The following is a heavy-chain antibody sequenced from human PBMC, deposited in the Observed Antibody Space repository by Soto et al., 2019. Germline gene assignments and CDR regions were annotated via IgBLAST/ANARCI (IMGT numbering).Heavy chain of an antibody. CDR1: GYTFTGYY. CDR2: INPNSGGT. CDR3: ARARRYDSSGDYDY. D-gene: IGHD3-22*01. J-gene: IGHJ4*02. Sequence: ASVKVSCKASGYTFTGYYMHWVRQAPGQGLEWMGWINPNSGGTNYAQKFQGWVTMTRDTSISTAYMELSRLRSDDTAVYYCARARRYDSSGDYDYWGQGTLVTVS. V-gene: IGHV1-2*04.